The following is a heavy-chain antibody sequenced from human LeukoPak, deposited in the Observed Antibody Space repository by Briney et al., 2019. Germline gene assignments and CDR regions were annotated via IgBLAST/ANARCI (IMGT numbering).Heavy chain of an antibody. CDR1: GYTFTGYY. Sequence: ASVKVSCKASGYTFTGYYMHWVRQAPGQGLEWMGWINPNSGGTNYAQKFQGRVTMTRDTSISTAYMELSRLRSDDTVVYYCAREYYDSSGSHAFDIWGQGTMVTVSS. CDR2: INPNSGGT. V-gene: IGHV1-2*02. J-gene: IGHJ3*02. CDR3: AREYYDSSGSHAFDI. D-gene: IGHD3-22*01.